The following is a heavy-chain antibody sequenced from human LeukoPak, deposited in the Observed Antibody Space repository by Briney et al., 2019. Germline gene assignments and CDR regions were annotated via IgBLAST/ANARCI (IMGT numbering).Heavy chain of an antibody. CDR2: IYYSGST. CDR3: ASARYSYYYMDV. Sequence: SETLSLTCAVYGGSFSGYYWSWIRQPPGKGLQWIGYIYYSGSTDYNPSLKSRVTISVDTSKNQFSLKLSSLTAADTAVYYCASARYSYYYMDVWGKETTVTISS. V-gene: IGHV4-59*01. J-gene: IGHJ6*03. CDR1: GGSFSGYY.